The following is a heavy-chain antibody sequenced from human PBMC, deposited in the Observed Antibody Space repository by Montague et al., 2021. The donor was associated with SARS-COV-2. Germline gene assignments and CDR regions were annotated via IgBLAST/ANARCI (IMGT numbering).Heavy chain of an antibody. D-gene: IGHD3-22*01. J-gene: IGHJ4*02. Sequence: TTGSTNYNPSLKSRVTLSVDTSMNQISLKLRSVTAADTAVYYCAKHYYDNSGLDYWGQGTLVTVYS. CDR2: TTGST. CDR3: AKHYYDNSGLDY. V-gene: IGHV4-4*07.